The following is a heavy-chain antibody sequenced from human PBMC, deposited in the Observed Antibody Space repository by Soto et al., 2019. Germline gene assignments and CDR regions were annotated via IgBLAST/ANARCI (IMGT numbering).Heavy chain of an antibody. CDR1: GFTFSSYG. J-gene: IGHJ1*01. V-gene: IGHV3-30*18. D-gene: IGHD2-21*02. CDR3: AKDSESYCGGDCYSYFQH. CDR2: ISYDGSNK. Sequence: SLRLSCAASGFTFSSYGMHWVRQAPGKGLEWVAVISYDGSNKYYADSVKGRFTISRDNSKNTLYLQMNSLRAEDTAVYYCAKDSESYCGGDCYSYFQHWGQGTLVTVSS.